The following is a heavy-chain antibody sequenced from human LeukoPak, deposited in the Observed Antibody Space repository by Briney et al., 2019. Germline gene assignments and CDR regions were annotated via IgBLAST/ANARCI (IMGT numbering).Heavy chain of an antibody. D-gene: IGHD2-21*02. V-gene: IGHV1-2*04. Sequence: ASVKVSCKASGYTFTGYYMHWVRQAPGQGLEWMGWINPNSGGTNYAQKFQGWVTMTRDTSVSTAYMELSRLRSDDTAVYYCARVHGGDTNWFDPWGQGTLVTVSS. CDR1: GYTFTGYY. CDR2: INPNSGGT. CDR3: ARVHGGDTNWFDP. J-gene: IGHJ5*02.